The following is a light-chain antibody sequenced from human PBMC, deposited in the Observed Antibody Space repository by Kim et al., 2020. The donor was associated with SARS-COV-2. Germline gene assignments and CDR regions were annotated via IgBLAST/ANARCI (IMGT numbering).Light chain of an antibody. CDR3: QQHSNWPLT. V-gene: IGKV3-11*01. CDR1: QSVSRY. CDR2: DAS. Sequence: VSQGERAPRTCRASQSVSRYLGRYQPKPGQAPRRLIYDASTRATGNPARFSGSGSGTDFTLTISSLEPEDFAVYYCQQHSNWPLTFGGGTKVDIK. J-gene: IGKJ4*01.